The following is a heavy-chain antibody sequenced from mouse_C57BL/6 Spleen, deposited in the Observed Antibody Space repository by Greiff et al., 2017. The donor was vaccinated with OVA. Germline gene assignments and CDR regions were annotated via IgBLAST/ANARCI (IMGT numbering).Heavy chain of an antibody. CDR1: GYTFTSYG. Sequence: QVQLKESGAELARPGASVKLSCKASGYTFTSYGISWVKQRTGQGLEWIGEIYPRSGNTYYNEKFKGKATLTADKSSSTAYMELRSLTSEDSAVYVCAREDLYYGSSYFDYWGQGTTLTVSS. CDR3: AREDLYYGSSYFDY. J-gene: IGHJ2*01. D-gene: IGHD1-1*01. CDR2: IYPRSGNT. V-gene: IGHV1-81*01.